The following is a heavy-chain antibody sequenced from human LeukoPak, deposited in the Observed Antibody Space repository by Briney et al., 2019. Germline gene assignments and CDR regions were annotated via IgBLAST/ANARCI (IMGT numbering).Heavy chain of an antibody. CDR2: IYPGDSDT. D-gene: IGHD2-2*01. CDR3: ASPPTRECSSISCPLSY. J-gene: IGHJ4*02. CDR1: GYSFTNFW. Sequence: GESLKISCKGSGYSFTNFWIGWVRQVPGKGLEWMGIIYPGDSDTRYSPSFQGQVTISADKSISTAYLQWSSLKASDTAMYYCASPPTRECSSISCPLSYWGQGTLVTVSS. V-gene: IGHV5-51*01.